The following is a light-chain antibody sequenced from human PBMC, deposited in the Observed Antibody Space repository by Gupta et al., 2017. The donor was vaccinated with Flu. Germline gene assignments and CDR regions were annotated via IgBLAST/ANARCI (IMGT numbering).Light chain of an antibody. V-gene: IGKV1-8*01. CDR3: QQYYSYPPT. Sequence: AIRMTQSPSSFSASTGDSVTITCRASHGISSYLAWYQQKPGKAPKLLIYAASTLQSGVPSRFSGSGSGTDFTLTISCLQSEDFATYYCQQYYSYPPTFGGGTKVEIK. CDR1: HGISSY. J-gene: IGKJ4*01. CDR2: AAS.